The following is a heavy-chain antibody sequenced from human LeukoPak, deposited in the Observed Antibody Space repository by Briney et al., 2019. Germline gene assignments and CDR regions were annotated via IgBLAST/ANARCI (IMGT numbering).Heavy chain of an antibody. CDR3: ARDKFVEGDYGDHYLVGFDY. V-gene: IGHV3-73*01. CDR1: GFTFSGSA. J-gene: IGHJ4*02. Sequence: PGGSLRLSCAASGFTFSGSALHWVRQASGKGLEWVGRIRSKANNYATTYAAPVKCRFTISRDNAKNSLYLQMNSLRAEDTAVYYCARDKFVEGDYGDHYLVGFDYWGQGTLVTVSS. D-gene: IGHD4-17*01. CDR2: IRSKANNYAT.